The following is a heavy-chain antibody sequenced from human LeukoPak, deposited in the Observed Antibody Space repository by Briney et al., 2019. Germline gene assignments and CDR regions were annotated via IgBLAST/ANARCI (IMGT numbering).Heavy chain of an antibody. V-gene: IGHV3-23*01. CDR3: ARTRLGLVDAFDI. J-gene: IGHJ3*02. CDR2: ISGSGGST. Sequence: PGGSLRLSCAASGFTFSSYAMSWVRQAPGKGLEWVSTISGSGGSTYYADSVKGRFTISRDNSKNTLYLQMNSLRAEDTAVYYCARTRLGLVDAFDIWGQGTMVTVSS. CDR1: GFTFSSYA. D-gene: IGHD6-6*01.